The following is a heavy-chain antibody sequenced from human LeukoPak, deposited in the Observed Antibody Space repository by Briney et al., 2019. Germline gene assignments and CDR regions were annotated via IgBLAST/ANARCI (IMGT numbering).Heavy chain of an antibody. Sequence: SETLSLTCAVYGGSFSGYYWSWIRQPPGKGLEWIGEINHSGSTNYNPSLKSRVTISVDTSKNQFSLKLNSVTAADTAVYYCARHGHSSSYYYYHYMDVWGKGTTVTVSS. J-gene: IGHJ6*03. V-gene: IGHV4-34*01. CDR2: INHSGST. CDR3: ARHGHSSSYYYYHYMDV. CDR1: GGSFSGYY. D-gene: IGHD6-13*01.